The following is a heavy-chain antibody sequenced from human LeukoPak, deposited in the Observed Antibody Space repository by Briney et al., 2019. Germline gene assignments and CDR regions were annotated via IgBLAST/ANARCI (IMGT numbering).Heavy chain of an antibody. V-gene: IGHV3-30*02. D-gene: IGHD1-14*01. CDR2: IRYDGSNK. Sequence: GGSLRLSCAASGFTFSSYGMHWVRQAPGKGLEWVAFIRYDGSNKYYSDSVKGRFTISRDNSKNTLYLQMNSLRAEDTAVYYCAKDTTPPKAGFDPWGQGTLVTVSS. J-gene: IGHJ5*02. CDR3: AKDTTPPKAGFDP. CDR1: GFTFSSYG.